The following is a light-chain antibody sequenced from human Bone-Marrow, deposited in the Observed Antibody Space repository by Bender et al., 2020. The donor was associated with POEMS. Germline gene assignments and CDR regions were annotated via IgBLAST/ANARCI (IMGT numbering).Light chain of an antibody. CDR3: AVWDDSLNGWV. CDR1: SSDFGTYNL. J-gene: IGLJ3*02. CDR2: EVF. V-gene: IGLV2-14*02. Sequence: QSALTQAASVSGSPGQSITISCTGASSDFGTYNLVSWYQHHPGKAPKLMIYEVFKRPSGVSHRFSGSKSGTSASLAISGLQSEDEADYYCAVWDDSLNGWVFGGGTKLTVL.